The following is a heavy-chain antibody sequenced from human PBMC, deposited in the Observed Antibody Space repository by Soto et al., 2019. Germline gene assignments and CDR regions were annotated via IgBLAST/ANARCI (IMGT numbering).Heavy chain of an antibody. CDR1: GFMFSSAW. CDR3: VDGWHDF. D-gene: IGHD6-19*01. V-gene: IGHV3-15*01. Sequence: EVQVVESGGDLVEPGGSLRLSCVTSGFMFSSAWMSWVRQGPGKGLEWVARIKSKNDGGAADYAAPVNGRFSISRDDLKSTVYLQMKSLRAEDTDMYYCVDGWHDFWGKGNLVTVSS. CDR2: IKSKNDGGAA. J-gene: IGHJ4*02.